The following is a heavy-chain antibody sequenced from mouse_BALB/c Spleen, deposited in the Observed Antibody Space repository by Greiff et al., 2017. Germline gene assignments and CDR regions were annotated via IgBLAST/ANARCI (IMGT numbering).Heavy chain of an antibody. CDR3: ATYDYPYAMDY. J-gene: IGHJ4*01. CDR1: GFSLTSYG. V-gene: IGHV2-2*02. D-gene: IGHD2-4*01. Sequence: QAHVKQSGPGLVQPSQSLSITCTVSGFSLTSYGVHWVRQSPGKGLEWLGVIWSGGSTDYNAAFISRLSISKDNSKSQVFFKMNSLQANDTAIYYCATYDYPYAMDYWGQGTSVTVSS. CDR2: IWSGGST.